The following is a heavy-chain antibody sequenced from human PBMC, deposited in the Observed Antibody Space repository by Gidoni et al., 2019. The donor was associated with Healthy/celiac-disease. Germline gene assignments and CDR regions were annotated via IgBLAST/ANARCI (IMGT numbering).Heavy chain of an antibody. J-gene: IGHJ4*02. CDR3: ARVNYYDSSGPFDY. Sequence: EVQLVDSGGGLVKPGGSLRLSCAASDFTFSSYSMNWVRQAPGKGLECVSSISSSSSYIYYADSVKGRFTISRDNAKNSLYLQMNSLRAEDTAVYYCARVNYYDSSGPFDYWGQGTLVTVSS. V-gene: IGHV3-21*01. CDR1: DFTFSSYS. D-gene: IGHD3-22*01. CDR2: ISSSSSYI.